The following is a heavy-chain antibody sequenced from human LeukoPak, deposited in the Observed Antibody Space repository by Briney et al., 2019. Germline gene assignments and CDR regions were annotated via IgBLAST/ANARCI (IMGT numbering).Heavy chain of an antibody. CDR1: GFSISSGYF. V-gene: IGHV4-38-2*01. CDR3: ARGYQPPSDFDY. D-gene: IGHD2-2*01. J-gene: IGHJ4*02. CDR2: IFHSGIT. Sequence: SETLSLTCAVSGFSISSGYFWAWIRQSPGKGLEWIGSIFHSGITYYNPSLKSRITISVDTSKNQFSLRLSSVTAADTAVYYCARGYQPPSDFDYWGQGTLVTVSS.